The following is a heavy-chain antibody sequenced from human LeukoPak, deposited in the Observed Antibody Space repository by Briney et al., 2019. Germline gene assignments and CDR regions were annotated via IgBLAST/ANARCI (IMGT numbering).Heavy chain of an antibody. V-gene: IGHV3-21*01. CDR1: GFTFSSYS. CDR2: ISSSSSYI. Sequence: GGSLRLSCVASGFTFSSYSMNWVRQAPGKGLECVSSISSSSSYIYYADSVKGRFTISRDNAKNSLYLQMNSLRAEDTAVYYCASGQPKGSIAVAGEKYYMDVWGKGTTVTVSS. CDR3: ASGQPKGSIAVAGEKYYMDV. J-gene: IGHJ6*03. D-gene: IGHD6-19*01.